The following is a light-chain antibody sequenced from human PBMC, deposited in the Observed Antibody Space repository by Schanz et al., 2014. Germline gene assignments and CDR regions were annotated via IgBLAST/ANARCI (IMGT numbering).Light chain of an antibody. CDR1: QTVSSNF. CDR3: QQHPPIT. Sequence: EIVLTQTPGTLSLSPGERVTLSCRASQTVSSNFLAWYRQKPGQAPRLLIYGASTRATGIPDRFSGSGSGTDFTLTISRLEPEDFAVYYCQQHPPITFGQGTRLDIK. J-gene: IGKJ5*01. V-gene: IGKV3-20*01. CDR2: GAS.